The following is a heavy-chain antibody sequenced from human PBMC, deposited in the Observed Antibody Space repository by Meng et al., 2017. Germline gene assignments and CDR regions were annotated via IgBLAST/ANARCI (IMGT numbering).Heavy chain of an antibody. D-gene: IGHD1-26*01. CDR1: GFTFSSYG. Sequence: GESLKISCAASGFTFSSYGMHWVRQAPGKGLEWVAVIWYDGSNKYYADSVKGRFTISRDNSKNTLYLQMNSLRAEDTAVYYCARGRYSGSYWMPGYFDLWGRGTLVTVSS. CDR3: ARGRYSGSYWMPGYFDL. J-gene: IGHJ2*01. CDR2: IWYDGSNK. V-gene: IGHV3-33*01.